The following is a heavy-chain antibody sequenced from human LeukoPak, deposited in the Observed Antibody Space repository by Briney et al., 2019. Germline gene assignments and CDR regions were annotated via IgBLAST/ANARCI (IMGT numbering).Heavy chain of an antibody. D-gene: IGHD3-22*01. CDR2: IKQDGSDI. CDR1: GFTFSSHW. Sequence: GGSLRLSCAASGFTFSSHWMSWVRQAPGKGLEWVACIKQDGSDIYYVDSVKGRFTISRDNAKNSLYLQMNSLRAEDTAVYYCARGGWYYFDYWGQGTLLTVPS. V-gene: IGHV3-7*04. CDR3: ARGGWYYFDY. J-gene: IGHJ4*02.